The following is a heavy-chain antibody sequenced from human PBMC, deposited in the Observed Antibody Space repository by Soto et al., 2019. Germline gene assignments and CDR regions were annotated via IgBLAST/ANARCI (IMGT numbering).Heavy chain of an antibody. CDR1: GGSISSYY. D-gene: IGHD5-12*01. J-gene: IGHJ5*02. CDR2: IYYSGST. V-gene: IGHV4-59*01. CDR3: ARDLGGYDS. Sequence: SETLSLTCTVSGGSISSYYWSWIRQPPGKGLEWIGYIYYSGSTNYNPSLKSRVTISVDTSKNQFSLKLSSVTAADTAVYYCARDLGGYDSWGQGTLVTVSS.